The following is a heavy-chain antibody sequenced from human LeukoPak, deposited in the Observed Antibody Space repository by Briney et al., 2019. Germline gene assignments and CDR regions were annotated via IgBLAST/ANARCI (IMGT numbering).Heavy chain of an antibody. J-gene: IGHJ4*02. CDR1: GYAFTGYY. D-gene: IGHD3-22*01. CDR2: INPNSGGT. V-gene: IGHV1-2*02. Sequence: GASVKVSCKASGYAFTGYYMHWVRQAPGQGLECMGWINPNSGGTNYAQKFQGRVTMTRDTSISTAYMELSRPRSDDTAVYYCVRLDDSSGYGQYPCWGQGTLVTVSS. CDR3: VRLDDSSGYGQYPC.